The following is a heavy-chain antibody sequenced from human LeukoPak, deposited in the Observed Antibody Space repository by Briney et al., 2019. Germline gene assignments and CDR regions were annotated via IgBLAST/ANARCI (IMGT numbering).Heavy chain of an antibody. CDR1: GFTVSSNY. D-gene: IGHD3-10*01. V-gene: IGHV3-66*01. CDR2: IYSSGST. Sequence: GGSPRLSCAASGFTVSSNYMSWVRQAPGKGLEWVSVIYSSGSTYYADSMKGRFTISRDNSKNTLYLQMNSLRAEDTAVYYCARAGPGSYSPVWGQGTLVTVSS. CDR3: ARAGPGSYSPV. J-gene: IGHJ4*02.